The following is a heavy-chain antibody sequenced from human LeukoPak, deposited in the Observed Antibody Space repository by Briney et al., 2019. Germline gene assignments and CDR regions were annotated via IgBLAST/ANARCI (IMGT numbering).Heavy chain of an antibody. CDR2: IASVGITQ. D-gene: IGHD3-22*01. V-gene: IGHV3-30*02. Sequence: GGSLTLLCAASGYIFSSYGYHWVRQATGGGLEWATFIASVGITQHCAASVKARFTISRDNSKSTLYLQMNNLKAEDPAIYYCARYICDNSGYYTDYWGQGTLVTVSS. J-gene: IGHJ4*02. CDR1: GYIFSSYG. CDR3: ARYICDNSGYYTDY.